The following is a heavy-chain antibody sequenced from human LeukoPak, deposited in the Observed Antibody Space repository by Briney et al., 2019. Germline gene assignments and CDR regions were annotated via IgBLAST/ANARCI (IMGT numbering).Heavy chain of an antibody. Sequence: GGSLRLSCAASGFTFNNYWMHGVRHAPGKGLVWVSRINTDGSSTNYADSVKGRFTISRDNSKNTLYLQMNSLRAEDTAVYYCARDTPYYYDSSGYSASWGQGTLVTVSS. J-gene: IGHJ5*02. CDR3: ARDTPYYYDSSGYSAS. CDR2: INTDGSST. D-gene: IGHD3-22*01. V-gene: IGHV3-74*01. CDR1: GFTFNNYW.